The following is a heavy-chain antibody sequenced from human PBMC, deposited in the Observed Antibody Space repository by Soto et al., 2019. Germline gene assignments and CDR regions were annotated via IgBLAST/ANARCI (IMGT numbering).Heavy chain of an antibody. Sequence: QVQLVQSGAEVKKPGSSVKVSCKASGGTFSSYTISWVRQAPGQGLEWMGRIIPILGIANYAQQFQGRVTLTADKSTSTAYMELSSLRSEDTAVYYCARDGGNRPTWQHWGQGTLVTVSS. CDR1: GGTFSSYT. J-gene: IGHJ1*01. CDR2: IIPILGIA. D-gene: IGHD1-26*01. V-gene: IGHV1-69*08. CDR3: ARDGGNRPTWQH.